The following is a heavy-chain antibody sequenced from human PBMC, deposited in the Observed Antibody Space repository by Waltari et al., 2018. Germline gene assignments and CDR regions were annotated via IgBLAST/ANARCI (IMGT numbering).Heavy chain of an antibody. V-gene: IGHV1-8*01. J-gene: IGHJ1*01. Sequence: QVQLVQSGADVKRPGASVMVSCKASGYTFTSYDIHWVRQATGQGLEWMGWMDPKNGNTAYAQKFQGRVTLTSDTSINTAYMDLSSLTSEDTGMYFCARGTDYGDYDFQHWGQGTLVTVSS. CDR2: MDPKNGNT. D-gene: IGHD4-17*01. CDR3: ARGTDYGDYDFQH. CDR1: GYTFTSYD.